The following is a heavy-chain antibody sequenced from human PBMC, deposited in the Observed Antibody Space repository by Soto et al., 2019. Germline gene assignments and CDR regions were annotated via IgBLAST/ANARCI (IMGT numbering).Heavy chain of an antibody. CDR1: GGSFSGYY. D-gene: IGHD1-26*01. V-gene: IGHV4-34*01. CDR2: INHSGST. Sequence: PSETPSLTCAVYGGSFSGYYWSWIRQPPGKGLEWIGEINHSGSTNYNPSLKSRVTISVDTSKNQFSLKLSSVTAADTAVYYCARVAWELRAYFDYWGQGTLVTVSS. CDR3: ARVAWELRAYFDY. J-gene: IGHJ4*02.